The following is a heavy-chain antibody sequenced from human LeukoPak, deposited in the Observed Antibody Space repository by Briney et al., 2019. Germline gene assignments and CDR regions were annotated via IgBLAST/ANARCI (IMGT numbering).Heavy chain of an antibody. CDR1: GFTFSSYG. V-gene: IGHV3-33*01. J-gene: IGHJ3*02. D-gene: IGHD6-13*01. CDR3: ATTLGPAAAPDAFDI. CDR2: IWYDGSNK. Sequence: GGSLRLSCAASGFTFSSYGMHWVRQAPGKGLEWVAVIWYDGSNKYYADSVKGRFTISRDNSKNTLYLQMNSLRAEDTAVYYCATTLGPAAAPDAFDIWGQGTMVTVSS.